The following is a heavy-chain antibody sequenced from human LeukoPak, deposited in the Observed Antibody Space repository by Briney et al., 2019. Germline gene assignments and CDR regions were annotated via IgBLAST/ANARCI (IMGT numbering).Heavy chain of an antibody. D-gene: IGHD3-10*01. Sequence: GESLKISCKISGYNFTSYWIGWVRQTPGKGLECMGVIFPRDSDVRYSPSFQGQVTISADKSTNTAYLHWGSLKASDTAMYYCVRSRTRILLRGYGMDVWGPGTTVTVS. J-gene: IGHJ6*02. V-gene: IGHV5-51*01. CDR1: GYNFTSYW. CDR2: IFPRDSDV. CDR3: VRSRTRILLRGYGMDV.